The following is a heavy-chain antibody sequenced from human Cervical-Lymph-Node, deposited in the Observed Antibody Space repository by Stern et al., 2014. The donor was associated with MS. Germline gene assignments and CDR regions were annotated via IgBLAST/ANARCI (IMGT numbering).Heavy chain of an antibody. CDR3: ARDTWRQTYYFDSSGAHHIDN. Sequence: QVQLVQSGAEVRQPGASVKVSCTASGYSFSSYYMHWVRQAPGQGLEWMGLFNPNTRRSMDAQKFQGRVTMTSDTSTDTVYMDLSGLRSEDTAIYYCARDTWRQTYYFDSSGAHHIDNWGQGTLVTVSS. J-gene: IGHJ4*02. V-gene: IGHV1-46*01. CDR1: GYSFSSYY. CDR2: FNPNTRRS. D-gene: IGHD3-22*01.